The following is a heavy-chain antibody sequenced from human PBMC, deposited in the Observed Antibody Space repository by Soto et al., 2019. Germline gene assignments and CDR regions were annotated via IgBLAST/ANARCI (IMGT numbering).Heavy chain of an antibody. CDR3: AKDLSARPTEYFQH. CDR1: GFTVSSYA. V-gene: IGHV3-23*01. CDR2: ISGSGGST. D-gene: IGHD6-6*01. Sequence: PGGSLRLSCAASGFTVSSYAMSWVRQAPGKGLEWVSAISGSGGSTYYADSVKGRFTISRDNSKNTLYLQMNSLRAEDTAVYYCAKDLSARPTEYFQHWGQGTLVTVSS. J-gene: IGHJ1*01.